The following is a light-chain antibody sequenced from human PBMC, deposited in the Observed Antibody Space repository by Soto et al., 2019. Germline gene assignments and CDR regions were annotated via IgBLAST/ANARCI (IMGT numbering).Light chain of an antibody. J-gene: IGLJ2*01. V-gene: IGLV1-44*01. CDR2: SND. CDR1: SSNIGTNT. CDR3: ATWDDSLNGVV. Sequence: QSVLTQPPSASGTLGQRVSISCSGGSSNIGTNTVNWYQHLPGTAPKLLIFSNDERPSGVPDRFSGSKSGTSASLAISGLQSDDEADYYCATWDDSLNGVVFGGGTKVTVL.